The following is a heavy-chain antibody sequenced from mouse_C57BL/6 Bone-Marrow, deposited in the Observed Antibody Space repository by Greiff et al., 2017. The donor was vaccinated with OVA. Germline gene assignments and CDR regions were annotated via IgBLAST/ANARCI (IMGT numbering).Heavy chain of an antibody. J-gene: IGHJ2*01. CDR2: IDPNSGGT. CDR1: GYTFTSYW. D-gene: IGHD2-1*01. V-gene: IGHV1-72*01. CDR3: ARGNLLDLDY. Sequence: VQLQQSGAELVKPGASVKLSCKASGYTFTSYWMHWVKQRPGRGLEWIGRIDPNSGGTKYSEKFKSKATLTVDKPSSTAYMQISSLTSEDSAVYYCARGNLLDLDYWGQGTTLTVSA.